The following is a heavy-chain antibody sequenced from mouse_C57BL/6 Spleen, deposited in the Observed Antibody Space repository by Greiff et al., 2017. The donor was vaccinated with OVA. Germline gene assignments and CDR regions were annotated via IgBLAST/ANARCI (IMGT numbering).Heavy chain of an antibody. CDR2: IHPSDSDT. J-gene: IGHJ3*01. CDR3: ALYGSSSWFAY. D-gene: IGHD1-1*01. Sequence: VQLVESGAELVRPGTSVKVSCKASGYAFTSYWMHWVKQRPGQGLEWIGRIHPSDSDTNYNQKFKGKATLTVDKSSSTAYMQLSSLTSEDSAVYYCALYGSSSWFAYWGQGTLVTVSA. V-gene: IGHV1-74*01. CDR1: GYAFTSYW.